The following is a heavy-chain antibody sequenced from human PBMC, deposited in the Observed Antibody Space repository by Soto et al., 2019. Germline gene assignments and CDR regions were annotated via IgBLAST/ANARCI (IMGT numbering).Heavy chain of an antibody. CDR1: GFTFSSYS. CDR3: ERDVAAAGTHDAFDI. CDR2: ISSTSATI. D-gene: IGHD6-13*01. Sequence: PGGALRLSCTASGFTFSSYSINWVRQAPGQGLEWISYISSTSATIYYADSVKGRFTISRDNAKNSLYLRMNSLRAEDTAVYYCERDVAAAGTHDAFDIWGQGTMVTVSS. V-gene: IGHV3-48*04. J-gene: IGHJ3*02.